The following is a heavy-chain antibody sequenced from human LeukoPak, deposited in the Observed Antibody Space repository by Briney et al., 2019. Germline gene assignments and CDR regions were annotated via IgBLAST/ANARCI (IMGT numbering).Heavy chain of an antibody. CDR1: GGSFSGYY. Sequence: PSGTLSLTCAVYGGSFSGYYWSWIRQPPGKGLEWIGEINHSGSTNYNPSLKSRVTISVDTSKNQFSLKLSSVTAADTAVYYCARPEGYFGSGSYSHWFDPWGQGTLVTVSS. CDR2: INHSGST. D-gene: IGHD3-10*01. J-gene: IGHJ5*02. CDR3: ARPEGYFGSGSYSHWFDP. V-gene: IGHV4-34*01.